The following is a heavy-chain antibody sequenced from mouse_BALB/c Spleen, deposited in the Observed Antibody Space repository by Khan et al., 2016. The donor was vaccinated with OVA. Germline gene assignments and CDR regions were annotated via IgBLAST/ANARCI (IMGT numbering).Heavy chain of an antibody. CDR1: GYTFTDYS. CDR2: INTETGEP. D-gene: IGHD2-14*01. J-gene: IGHJ2*01. V-gene: IGHV9-2-1*01. Sequence: QIQLVQSGPELKKPGETVKISCKASGYTFTDYSLHWVKQAPGKGLKWMGWINTETGEPTYADDFKGRFAFSLETSASTAYLQINKLNNEDTATYCCARDRYDYFDYWGQGTTLTVSS. CDR3: ARDRYDYFDY.